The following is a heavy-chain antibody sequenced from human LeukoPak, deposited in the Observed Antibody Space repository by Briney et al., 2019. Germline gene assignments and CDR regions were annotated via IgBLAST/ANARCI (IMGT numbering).Heavy chain of an antibody. CDR3: VRDLVWGDFDV. CDR2: ISYEGRNK. J-gene: IGHJ3*01. V-gene: IGHV3-30*03. CDR1: GFTFSSYV. Sequence: GRSLTLSCAASGFTFSSYVIRWVRQAPGRGLEWVAAISYEGRNKYYGDSVMGSFNISRDNRKNTVSQQMNSLRAEDTALYYCVRDLVWGDFDVWGQGTMVIVSS. D-gene: IGHD7-27*01.